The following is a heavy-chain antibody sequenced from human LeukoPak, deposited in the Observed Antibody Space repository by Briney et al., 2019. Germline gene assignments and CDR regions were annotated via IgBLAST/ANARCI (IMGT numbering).Heavy chain of an antibody. Sequence: GGSLRLSCAASGFTFSDYYMSWVRQAPGKGLEWVANIKQDGSEKYYVDSVKGRFTISRDNAKNSLYLQMNSLRAEDTAVYYCARDSNGDYVFDYWGQGTLVTVSS. CDR1: GFTFSDYY. J-gene: IGHJ4*02. D-gene: IGHD4-17*01. CDR3: ARDSNGDYVFDY. V-gene: IGHV3-7*01. CDR2: IKQDGSEK.